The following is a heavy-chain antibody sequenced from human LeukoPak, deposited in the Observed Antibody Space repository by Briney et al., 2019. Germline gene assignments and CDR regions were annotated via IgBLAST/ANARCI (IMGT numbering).Heavy chain of an antibody. CDR1: GLTFSSYG. CDR3: AKMSTATTPPDY. Sequence: PGGSLRLSCAASGLTFSSYGMHWVRQAPGKGLEWVAVISYDGSNKYYADSVKGRFTISRDNSKNTLYLQMNSLRAEDTAVYYCAKMSTATTPPDYWGQGTLVTVSS. J-gene: IGHJ4*02. V-gene: IGHV3-30*18. CDR2: ISYDGSNK. D-gene: IGHD5-18*01.